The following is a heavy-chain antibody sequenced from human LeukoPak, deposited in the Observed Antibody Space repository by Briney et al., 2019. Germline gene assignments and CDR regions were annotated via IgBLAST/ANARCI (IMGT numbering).Heavy chain of an antibody. CDR3: ARDWVAAGPREQSDGMDV. J-gene: IGHJ6*02. Sequence: ASVKVSCKASGYTFTGYYMNWVRQAPGEGLEWMGWINPNSGGTNHAQKFQCRVTMTRDTSISTAYMELSRLRSDDTAVYYCARDWVAAGPREQSDGMDVWGQGTTVTVSS. V-gene: IGHV1-2*02. D-gene: IGHD1-26*01. CDR1: GYTFTGYY. CDR2: INPNSGGT.